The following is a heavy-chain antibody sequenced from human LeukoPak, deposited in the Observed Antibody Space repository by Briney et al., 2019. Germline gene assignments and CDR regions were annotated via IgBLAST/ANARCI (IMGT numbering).Heavy chain of an antibody. D-gene: IGHD3-3*01. J-gene: IGHJ3*02. CDR1: GFTFSSYG. V-gene: IGHV3-30*02. CDR2: TRYDGSNK. CDR3: AKHGAYYDSGRAAFDI. Sequence: GGSLRLSCTASGFTFSSYGMHWVRQAPGKGLEWMAFTRYDGSNKYYADSVKGRFTISRDNSKNTLYLQMNSLRAEDTAVYYCAKHGAYYDSGRAAFDIWGQGTMVTVSS.